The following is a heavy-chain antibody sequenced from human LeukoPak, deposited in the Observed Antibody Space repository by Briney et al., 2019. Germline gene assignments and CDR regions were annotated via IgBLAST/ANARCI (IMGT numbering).Heavy chain of an antibody. CDR2: IIPIFGTA. V-gene: IGHV1-69*13. CDR1: GGTFSSYA. CDR3: ASPGTRYIAAALAFGI. D-gene: IGHD6-13*01. Sequence: SVKVSCKASGGTFSSYAISWVRQAPGQGLEWMGGIIPIFGTANYAQKFQGRVTITADESTSTAYMELSSLRSEDTAVYYCASPGTRYIAAALAFGIWGQGTMVTVSS. J-gene: IGHJ3*02.